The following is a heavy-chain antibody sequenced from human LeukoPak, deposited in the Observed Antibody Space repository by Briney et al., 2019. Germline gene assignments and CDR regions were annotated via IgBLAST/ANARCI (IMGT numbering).Heavy chain of an antibody. Sequence: SETLSLTCTVSGGSISSYYWSWIRQPPGKGLEWIGYIYYSGSTNYNPSLKSRVTISVDTSKNQFSLKLSSVTAADTAVYYRARGRYCSSTSCSIRGFGFDYWGQGTLVTVSS. D-gene: IGHD2-2*01. V-gene: IGHV4-59*01. J-gene: IGHJ4*02. CDR1: GGSISSYY. CDR3: ARGRYCSSTSCSIRGFGFDY. CDR2: IYYSGST.